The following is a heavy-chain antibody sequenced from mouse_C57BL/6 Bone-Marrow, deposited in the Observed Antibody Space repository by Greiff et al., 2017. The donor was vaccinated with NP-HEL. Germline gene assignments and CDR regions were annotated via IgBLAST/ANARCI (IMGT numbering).Heavy chain of an antibody. CDR2: ISNGGGST. V-gene: IGHV5-12*01. CDR3: ARPHYSVEKPAWFAY. CDR1: GFTFSDYY. D-gene: IGHD1-2*01. Sequence: EVMLVESGGGLVQPGGSLKLSCAASGFTFSDYYMYWVRQTPEKRLEWVAYISNGGGSTYYPDPVKGRFTNSRDNAKNTLYLQMSRLKSEDTAMYYCARPHYSVEKPAWFAYWGQGTLVTVSA. J-gene: IGHJ3*01.